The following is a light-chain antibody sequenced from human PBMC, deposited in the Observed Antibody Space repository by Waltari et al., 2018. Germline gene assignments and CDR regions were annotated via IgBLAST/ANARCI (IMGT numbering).Light chain of an antibody. CDR1: QSVSRALRT. CDR2: DAS. Sequence: EIVLTQSPGTLSLSPGARATLSCRASQSVSRALRTLAWYQQKPGQAPRLLIYDASTRATGIPDRFSGSGSGTDFTLTISRLEPDDFAVYYCQRYGTLPATFGQGTKVEIK. V-gene: IGKV3-20*01. CDR3: QRYGTLPAT. J-gene: IGKJ1*01.